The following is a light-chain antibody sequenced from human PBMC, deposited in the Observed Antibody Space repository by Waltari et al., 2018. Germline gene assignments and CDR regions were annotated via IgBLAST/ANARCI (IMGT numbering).Light chain of an antibody. Sequence: DILMTQSPVSLSVTPGEPASISCTSSQTLQHRNGDTYLDWYLQTPGLSPQLLIYFASYRASGVPDRFSGSGSVTDFTLRISRVEAEDVGVYYCMQSLQNSVTFGQGTRLEIK. CDR1: QTLQHRNGDTY. V-gene: IGKV2-28*01. CDR3: MQSLQNSVT. CDR2: FAS. J-gene: IGKJ5*01.